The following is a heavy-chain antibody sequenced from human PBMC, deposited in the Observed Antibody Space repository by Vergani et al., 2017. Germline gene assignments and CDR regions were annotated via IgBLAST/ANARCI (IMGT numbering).Heavy chain of an antibody. CDR2: ITNDGST. J-gene: IGHJ4*02. V-gene: IGHV3-15*01. CDR1: GFTFNSAW. D-gene: IGHD2/OR15-2a*01. Sequence: EVQLVESGGDLVKPGESLTLSCASSGFTFNSAWMNWVRQAPGKGLEWIARITNDGSTDYAAPVKDRFIISRDDSENTLFLHMNSLKTEDTAVYFCTPYPLEYCVNKRCYAYFDNWGQRTLVTVSS. CDR3: TPYPLEYCVNKRCYAYFDN.